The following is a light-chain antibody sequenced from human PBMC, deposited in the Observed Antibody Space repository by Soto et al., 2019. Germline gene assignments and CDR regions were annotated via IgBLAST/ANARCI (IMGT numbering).Light chain of an antibody. J-gene: IGKJ2*01. V-gene: IGKV3-15*01. CDR2: GAS. CDR1: QSVSSN. Sequence: EIVMTQSPATLSVSPGERATLSCRASQSVSSNLAWYQQKPGQAPMLLIYGASTRATGIPARFSGSGSGTAFTLTISSLQSEDFAVYYCQQYNNWPPRYTFGQGTKLEIK. CDR3: QQYNNWPPRYT.